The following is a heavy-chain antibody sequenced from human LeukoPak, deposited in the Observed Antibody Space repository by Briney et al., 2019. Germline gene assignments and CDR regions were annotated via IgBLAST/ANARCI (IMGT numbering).Heavy chain of an antibody. CDR3: ARYDVWGSYRAFDY. CDR1: GGSISSGSYY. CDR2: IYTSGST. Sequence: SETLSLTCTVSGGSISSGSYYWSWIRQPAGKGLEWIGRIYTSGSTNYNPSLKSRVTISVDTSKNQLSLKLSSVTAADTAVYYCARYDVWGSYRAFDYWGQGTLVTVSS. J-gene: IGHJ4*02. V-gene: IGHV4-61*02. D-gene: IGHD3-16*02.